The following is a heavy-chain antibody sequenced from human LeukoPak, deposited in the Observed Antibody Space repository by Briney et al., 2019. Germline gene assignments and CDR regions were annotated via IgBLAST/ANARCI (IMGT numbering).Heavy chain of an antibody. J-gene: IGHJ4*02. D-gene: IGHD3-16*01. CDR2: IYQSGSS. V-gene: IGHV4-4*02. CDR3: ARGIGAADF. Sequence: SETLSLTCAVSGGSIGSRNWWSWVRQPPGKGLQWIGEIYQSGSSIYNPSLKSRVTMSVDKSKDQLSLKLSSVTAADTAVYYCARGIGAADFWGQGILVTVSS. CDR1: GGSIGSRNW.